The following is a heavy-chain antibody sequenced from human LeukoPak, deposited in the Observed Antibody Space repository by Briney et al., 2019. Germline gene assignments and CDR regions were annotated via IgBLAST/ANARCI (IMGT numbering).Heavy chain of an antibody. J-gene: IGHJ3*01. D-gene: IGHD3-22*01. CDR3: AKAPYLSSGS. Sequence: PSETLSLTCAVYGGSFRDYYWSWIRQPPGKGLEWIGEINHSGSTNYNPSLKSQVTISLDTSKNQFSLKLTSVTAADTAVYYCAKAPYLSSGSWGQGILVVVSS. CDR2: INHSGST. V-gene: IGHV4-34*01. CDR1: GGSFRDYY.